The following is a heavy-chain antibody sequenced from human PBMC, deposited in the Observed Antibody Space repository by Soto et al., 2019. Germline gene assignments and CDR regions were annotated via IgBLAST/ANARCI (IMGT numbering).Heavy chain of an antibody. CDR1: GDSISSGAFF. D-gene: IGHD5-18*01. V-gene: IGHV4-31*03. CDR2: IFYSGTT. CDR3: ARDRDTAMPGHAFDI. Sequence: SETLSLTCTVSGDSISSGAFFWNWIRQHPGKGLEWIGNIFYSGTTHYNPSLKSRVTISRDTSKNQFSLELNSVTAADTAVYYCARDRDTAMPGHAFDIWGQGTMVT. J-gene: IGHJ3*02.